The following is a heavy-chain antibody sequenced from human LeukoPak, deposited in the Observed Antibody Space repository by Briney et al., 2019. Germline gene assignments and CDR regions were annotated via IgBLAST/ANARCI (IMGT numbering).Heavy chain of an antibody. D-gene: IGHD3-3*01. J-gene: IGHJ4*02. CDR1: GGSISSYY. CDR2: IYYSGST. CDR3: ARGSHFGGGLIDY. Sequence: SETLSLTCTVSGGSISSYYWSWIRQPPGKGLEWIGYIYYSGSTYYNPSLKSRVTISVDTSKNQFSLKLSSVTAADTAVYYCARGSHFGGGLIDYWGQGTLVTVSS. V-gene: IGHV4-59*08.